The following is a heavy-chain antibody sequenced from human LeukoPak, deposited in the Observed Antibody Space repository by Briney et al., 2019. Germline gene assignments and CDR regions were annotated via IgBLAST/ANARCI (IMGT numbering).Heavy chain of an antibody. V-gene: IGHV4-59*01. CDR3: ARSTWLLDK. Sequence: PSETLSLTCSVSGGSISPYYWSWIRQPPGKGLEWIGYIYYSGSTNYNPSLKSRVTISLDTSKNQFSLKLSSVTAADTAVYYCARSTWLLDKWGQGTLVTVSS. J-gene: IGHJ4*02. CDR1: GGSISPYY. D-gene: IGHD3-22*01. CDR2: IYYSGST.